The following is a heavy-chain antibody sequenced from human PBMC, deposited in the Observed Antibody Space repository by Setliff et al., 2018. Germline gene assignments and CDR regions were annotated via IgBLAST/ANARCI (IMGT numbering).Heavy chain of an antibody. CDR2: ISTYNGIT. D-gene: IGHD2-2*01. J-gene: IGHJ4*02. V-gene: IGHV1-18*01. CDR1: GYTFTNYG. Sequence: ASVKVSCKASGYTFTNYGITWVRQAPGQGLEWMGWISTYNGITNYAQRFQDRVTLTTDTSTSTAYIEVKSLTSDDTAVYYCARLVRYCTRTSCQRTPGAEYWGQGTLVTVSS. CDR3: ARLVRYCTRTSCQRTPGAEY.